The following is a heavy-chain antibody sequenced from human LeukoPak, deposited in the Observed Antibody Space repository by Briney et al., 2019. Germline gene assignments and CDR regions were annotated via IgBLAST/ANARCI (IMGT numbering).Heavy chain of an antibody. V-gene: IGHV4-39*07. CDR2: SSHSGST. CDR3: ARVSGLNNFDY. Sequence: PSETLSLTCTVSGGSIRSSTDYWGWIRQPPGKGLEWIGESSHSGSTNYNPSLKSRVTISLDTSKNQFSLKLTSVTAADTAVYYCARVSGLNNFDYWGQGTLVTVSS. D-gene: IGHD2-8*01. J-gene: IGHJ4*02. CDR1: GGSIRSSTDY.